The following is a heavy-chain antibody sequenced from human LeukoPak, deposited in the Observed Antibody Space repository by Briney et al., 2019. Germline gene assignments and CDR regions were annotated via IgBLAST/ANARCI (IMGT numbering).Heavy chain of an antibody. CDR3: ASLPGAAAGSRSDAFDI. CDR2: IYYSGST. D-gene: IGHD6-13*01. CDR1: GGSISSSSYY. V-gene: IGHV4-39*01. J-gene: IGHJ3*02. Sequence: SETLSLTCTVSGGSISSSSYYGGWIRQPPGKGLEWIGSIYYSGSTYYNPSLKSRVTISVDTSKNQFSLKLSSVTAADTAVYYCASLPGAAAGSRSDAFDIWGQGTMVTVSS.